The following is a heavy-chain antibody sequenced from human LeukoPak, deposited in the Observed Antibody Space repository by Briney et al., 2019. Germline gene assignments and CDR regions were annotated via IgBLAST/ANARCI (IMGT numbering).Heavy chain of an antibody. CDR2: IFYSGAA. V-gene: IGHV4-39*07. D-gene: IGHD6-13*01. Sequence: SETLSLTCTVSGGSISSSDYYWGWVRQPPGKGLEWIGSIFYSGAAHCNPSLKSRVTISVDTSNNQFSLMLSSVTAADTALYYCAKGHIDPYSSSWYGAFDIWGQGTMVTVSS. J-gene: IGHJ3*02. CDR3: AKGHIDPYSSSWYGAFDI. CDR1: GGSISSSDYY.